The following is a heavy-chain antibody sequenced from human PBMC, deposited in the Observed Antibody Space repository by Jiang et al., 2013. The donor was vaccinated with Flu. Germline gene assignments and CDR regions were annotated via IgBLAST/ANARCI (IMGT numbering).Heavy chain of an antibody. D-gene: IGHD3-16*01. V-gene: IGHV3-33*03. CDR3: AKDNWAQVGVDGFDI. J-gene: IGHJ3*02. Sequence: QLVESGGGMVQPGRSLRLSCAASGFAFSTYGMHWVRQAPGKGLKWVAFIWADGSNERYADPVQGRFTISRDNAENSLLLQMNSLRAEDTALYYCAKDNWAQVGVDGFDIWGQGTMVTVSS. CDR2: IWADGSNE. CDR1: GFAFSTYG.